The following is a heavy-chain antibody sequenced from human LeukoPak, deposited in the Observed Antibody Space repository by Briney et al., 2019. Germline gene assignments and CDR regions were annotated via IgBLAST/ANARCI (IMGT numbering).Heavy chain of an antibody. CDR3: ARAKVPWYFDL. CDR1: GLTVSSNH. V-gene: IGHV3-53*01. J-gene: IGHJ2*01. CDR2: ISSGGST. Sequence: GGSLRLSCAASGLTVSSNHISWVRQAAGKGLEWVSIISSGGSTNYVDSVKGRFTVSRDISKNTLYFQMNSLGAEDTAVYYCARAKVPWYFDLWGRGTLVSVSS.